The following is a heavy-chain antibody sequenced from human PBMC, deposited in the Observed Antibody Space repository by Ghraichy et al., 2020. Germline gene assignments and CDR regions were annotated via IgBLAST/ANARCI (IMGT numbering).Heavy chain of an antibody. CDR1: GGSISSGGYY. CDR2: IYYSGST. V-gene: IGHV4-31*03. CDR3: SRGEGNAPLNWFDP. D-gene: IGHD3-10*01. J-gene: IGHJ5*02. Sequence: SETLSLTCTVSGGSISSGGYYWSWIRQHPGKGLEWIGYIYYSGSTSYNPSLKSRVTISIDTSKNQFSLKLSSVTAADTAMYYCSRGEGNAPLNWFDPWGQGTLVTVSS.